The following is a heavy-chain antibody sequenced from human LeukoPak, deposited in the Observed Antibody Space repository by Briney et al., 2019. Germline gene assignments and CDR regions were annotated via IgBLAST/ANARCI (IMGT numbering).Heavy chain of an antibody. CDR3: AKDLSGSGWASPY. CDR2: ISGDTT. D-gene: IGHD6-19*01. Sequence: GGSLRLSCAASGFSFSSSAMNWVRQPPGKGLEWVSSISGDTTYYADSVKGRFTISRDNSKNTLYLQMNSLRAEDTALYYCAKDLSGSGWASPYWGQGTLVTVSS. J-gene: IGHJ4*02. V-gene: IGHV3-23*01. CDR1: GFSFSSSA.